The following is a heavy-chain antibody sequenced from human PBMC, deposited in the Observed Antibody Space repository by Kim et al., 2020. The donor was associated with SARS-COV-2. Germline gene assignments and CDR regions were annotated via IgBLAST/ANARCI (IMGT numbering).Heavy chain of an antibody. D-gene: IGHD5-12*01. Sequence: DSVKGRFTISRDNSKNTLYLQMNSLRAEDTAVYYCAKALATMNYYYYGMDVWGQGTTVTVSS. J-gene: IGHJ6*02. CDR3: AKALATMNYYYYGMDV. V-gene: IGHV3-33*06.